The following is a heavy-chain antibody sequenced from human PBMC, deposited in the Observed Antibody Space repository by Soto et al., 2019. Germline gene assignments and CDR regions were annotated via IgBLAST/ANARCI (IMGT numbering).Heavy chain of an antibody. V-gene: IGHV4-30-2*01. CDR2: IHHSGST. CDR1: GGSISSGGYS. J-gene: IGHJ4*02. Sequence: LSLTCVVSGGSISSGGYSWSWSRQPPGKGLEWIGYIHHSGSTYHNPSLKSRVTISVDRSKNQFSLNLSSVTAADTAVYYCDRGPTFYWGQGTLVTVSS. D-gene: IGHD3-16*01. CDR3: DRGPTFY.